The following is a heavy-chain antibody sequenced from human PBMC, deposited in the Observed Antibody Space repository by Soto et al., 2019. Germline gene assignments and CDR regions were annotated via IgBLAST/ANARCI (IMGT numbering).Heavy chain of an antibody. V-gene: IGHV1-69*13. J-gene: IGHJ4*02. CDR1: GGTFSSYA. CDR2: IIPIFGTA. Sequence: ASVKVSCKASGGTFSSYAISWVRQAPGQGLEWMGGIIPIFGTANYAQKFQGRVTITADESTSTAYMELSSLRSEDTAVYYCAREGSRDSSSWYTFWGQGTLVTVSS. CDR3: AREGSRDSSSWYTF. D-gene: IGHD6-13*01.